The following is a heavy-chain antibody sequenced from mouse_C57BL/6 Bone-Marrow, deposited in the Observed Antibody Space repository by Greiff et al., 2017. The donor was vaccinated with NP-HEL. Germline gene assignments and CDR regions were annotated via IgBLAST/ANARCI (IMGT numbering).Heavy chain of an antibody. CDR2: IRNKANGYTT. Sequence: EVKLVESGGGLVQPGGSLSLSCAASGFTFTDYYMSWVRQPPGKALEWLGFIRNKANGYTTEYSASVKGRFAISRDNSQSILYLQMNALRAEDSATYYCARSSYYYGSSGAWFAYWGQGTLVTVSA. CDR3: ARSSYYYGSSGAWFAY. CDR1: GFTFTDYY. J-gene: IGHJ3*01. D-gene: IGHD1-1*01. V-gene: IGHV7-3*01.